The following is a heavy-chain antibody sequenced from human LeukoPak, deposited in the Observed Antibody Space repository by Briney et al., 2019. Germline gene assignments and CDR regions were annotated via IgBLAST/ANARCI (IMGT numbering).Heavy chain of an antibody. D-gene: IGHD2-21*02. Sequence: GESLTISCQGSGYTFTTYWIGWVRQMPGRGLEWVGIIYPGDSDTRYSPSFQGQVTISADKSINTAYLRWSSLKASDTAMYYCARSPCGGDCYSGHFQHWGQGTLVTVSS. CDR2: IYPGDSDT. CDR3: ARSPCGGDCYSGHFQH. V-gene: IGHV5-51*01. J-gene: IGHJ1*01. CDR1: GYTFTTYW.